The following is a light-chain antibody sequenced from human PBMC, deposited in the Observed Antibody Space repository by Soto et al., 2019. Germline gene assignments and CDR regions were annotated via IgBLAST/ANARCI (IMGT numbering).Light chain of an antibody. CDR3: QQYNSYSQT. V-gene: IGKV1-5*03. Sequence: IQMTQSPSTLSASVGDRVTITCRASQTISNWLAWYQQKPGQAPKLLIYKASTLESGVPSRFSGSRSGTEFTLTISSLQPEDFATYYCQQYNSYSQTFGQGTKVEIK. CDR2: KAS. CDR1: QTISNW. J-gene: IGKJ1*01.